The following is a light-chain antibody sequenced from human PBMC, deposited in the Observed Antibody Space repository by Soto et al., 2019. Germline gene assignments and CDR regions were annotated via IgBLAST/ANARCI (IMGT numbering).Light chain of an antibody. CDR2: GAS. CDR1: PSVSSN. Sequence: EIVMTQSPATLSVSPGERATLSCRASPSVSSNLAWYRRKPGQAPRLLIYGASTRATGIPARFSGSGSGTECTLTISSLQLEDCAVYYCQQYTNWTPSRLTFRGGTKVDIK. V-gene: IGKV3-15*01. CDR3: QQYTNWTPSRLT. J-gene: IGKJ4*01.